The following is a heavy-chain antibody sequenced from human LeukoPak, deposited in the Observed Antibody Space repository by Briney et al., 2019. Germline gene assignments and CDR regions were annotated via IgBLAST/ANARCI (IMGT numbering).Heavy chain of an antibody. V-gene: IGHV3-74*01. Sequence: GGSQRLSCAASGFTVSSYWMHWVRQAPGKGLVWVSGIKSDGSSTSYADSVKGRFTISRDNAKNTLYLQMNSLRAEDTAVYYCASELATGYWGQGTLVAVSS. CDR1: GFTVSSYW. D-gene: IGHD1-1*01. CDR3: ASELATGY. CDR2: IKSDGSST. J-gene: IGHJ4*02.